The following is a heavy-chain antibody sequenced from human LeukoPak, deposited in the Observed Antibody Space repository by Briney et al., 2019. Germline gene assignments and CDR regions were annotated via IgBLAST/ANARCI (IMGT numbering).Heavy chain of an antibody. CDR2: ISSTGNTI. Sequence: GGSLRLSCAASGFTFRSYEMSWVRQAPGKGLEWVSSISSTGNTIYYADSVKGRFTISRDNAKNSLYLQMSSLKTEDTAVYYCARDRIAVAGTLWGQGTLVTVSS. CDR1: GFTFRSYE. V-gene: IGHV3-48*03. J-gene: IGHJ4*02. D-gene: IGHD6-19*01. CDR3: ARDRIAVAGTL.